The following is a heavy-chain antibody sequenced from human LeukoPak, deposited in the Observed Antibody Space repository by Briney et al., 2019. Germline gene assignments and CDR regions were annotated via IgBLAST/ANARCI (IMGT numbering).Heavy chain of an antibody. CDR1: GYTFTSYY. D-gene: IGHD3-3*01. J-gene: IGHJ6*03. V-gene: IGHV1-2*02. Sequence: GASVKVSCKASGYTFTSYYMHWVRQAPGQGLEWMGWINPNSGGTNYAQKFQGRVTMTRDTSISTAYMELSRLRSDDTAVYYCARAGHLSDFWSGYSMTQYYYYYMDVWGKGTTVTVSS. CDR3: ARAGHLSDFWSGYSMTQYYYYYMDV. CDR2: INPNSGGT.